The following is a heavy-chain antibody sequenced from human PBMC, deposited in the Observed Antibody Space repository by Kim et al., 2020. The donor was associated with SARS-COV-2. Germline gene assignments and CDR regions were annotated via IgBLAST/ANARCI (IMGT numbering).Heavy chain of an antibody. D-gene: IGHD5-12*01. J-gene: IGHJ6*02. CDR3: ARVGDGYNFDYYYGMDV. CDR2: IYSGGST. Sequence: GGSLRLSCAASGFTVSSNYMGWVRQAPGKGLEWVSVIYSGGSTYYADSVKGRFTISRDNSKNTLYLQMNSLRAEDTAVYYCARVGDGYNFDYYYGMDVWGQGTTVTVSS. CDR1: GFTVSSNY. V-gene: IGHV3-53*01.